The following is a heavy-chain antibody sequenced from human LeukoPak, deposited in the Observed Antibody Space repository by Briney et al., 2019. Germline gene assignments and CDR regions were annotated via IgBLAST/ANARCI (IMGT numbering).Heavy chain of an antibody. D-gene: IGHD6-19*01. V-gene: IGHV3-30*18. Sequence: GGSLRLSCAASGFTFSSYGMHWVRQAPGKGLEWVAVISYDGSSKYYADSVKGRFTISRDNSKNTLYLQMNSLRAEDTAVYYCAKDGASSGCFDYWGQGTLVTVSS. CDR1: GFTFSSYG. J-gene: IGHJ4*02. CDR2: ISYDGSSK. CDR3: AKDGASSGCFDY.